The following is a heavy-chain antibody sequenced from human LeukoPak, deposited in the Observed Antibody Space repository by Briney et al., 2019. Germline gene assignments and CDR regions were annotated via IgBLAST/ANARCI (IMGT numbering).Heavy chain of an antibody. J-gene: IGHJ3*02. Sequence: ASVKVSCKASGYTFTSYAMHWVRQAPGQRLEWMGWINAGNGNTKYSQKFQGRVTITRDTSASTAYMELSSLRSEDTAVYYCAVRFLYSGYDSGAFDIWGQGTMVTVSS. V-gene: IGHV1-3*01. CDR3: AVRFLYSGYDSGAFDI. D-gene: IGHD5-12*01. CDR2: INAGNGNT. CDR1: GYTFTSYA.